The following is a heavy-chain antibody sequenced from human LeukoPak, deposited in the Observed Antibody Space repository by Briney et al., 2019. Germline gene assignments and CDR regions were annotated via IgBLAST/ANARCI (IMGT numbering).Heavy chain of an antibody. J-gene: IGHJ4*02. CDR3: AKDIDSWEPGPLDY. V-gene: IGHV1-69*13. Sequence: SVKVSCKASGGTFSSYAISWVRQAPGQGLEWMGGIIPIFGTANYAQKFQGRVTITADESTSTAYMELSSLRAEDTAQYYCAKDIDSWEPGPLDYWGQGTLVTVSS. CDR2: IIPIFGTA. CDR1: GGTFSSYA. D-gene: IGHD1-26*01.